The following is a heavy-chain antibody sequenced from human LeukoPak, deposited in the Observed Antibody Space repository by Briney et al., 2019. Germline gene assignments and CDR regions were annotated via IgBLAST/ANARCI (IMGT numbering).Heavy chain of an antibody. D-gene: IGHD2-15*01. CDR1: GFTFSDYS. Sequence: GGSLRLSCVASGFTFSDYSMNWVRQAPGKGLEWVSYISRSSGTIYYADSVKGRFTIFRDNAQNSLYLQMNSLRAEDTAVYYCARDTSGYYDYWGQGALVTVSS. CDR2: ISRSSGTI. CDR3: ARDTSGYYDY. V-gene: IGHV3-48*01. J-gene: IGHJ4*02.